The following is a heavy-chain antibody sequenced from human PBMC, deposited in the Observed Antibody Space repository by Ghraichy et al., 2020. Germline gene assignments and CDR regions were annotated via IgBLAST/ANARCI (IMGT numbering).Heavy chain of an antibody. D-gene: IGHD2-15*01. CDR2: IYHSGNT. Sequence: SETLSLTCTVSGYSISNGYYWGWIRQPPGKGLEWIGSIYHSGNTYYNPSLKSRVTISVDTSKNQFSLKLRSVTAADTALYYCAREGGSVGVGYDYWGQGSLVTVSS. CDR1: GYSISNGYY. V-gene: IGHV4-38-2*02. J-gene: IGHJ4*02. CDR3: AREGGSVGVGYDY.